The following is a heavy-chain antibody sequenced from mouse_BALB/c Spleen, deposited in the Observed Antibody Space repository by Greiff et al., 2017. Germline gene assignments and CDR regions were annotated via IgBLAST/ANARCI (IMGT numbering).Heavy chain of an antibody. D-gene: IGHD3-2*01. CDR2: IDPANGNT. V-gene: IGHV14-3*02. CDR1: GFNIKDTY. CDR3: AVDSSGPWY. J-gene: IGHJ4*01. Sequence: VHVKQSGAELVKPGASVKLSCTASGFNIKDTYMHWVKQRPEQGLEWIGRIDPANGNTKYDPKFQGKATITADTSSNTAYLQLSSLTSEDTAVYYCAVDSSGPWYWGQGTSVTVSS.